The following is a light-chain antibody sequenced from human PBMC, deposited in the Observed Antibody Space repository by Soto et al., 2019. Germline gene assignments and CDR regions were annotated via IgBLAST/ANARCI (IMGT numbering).Light chain of an antibody. CDR3: QQRSNWIT. V-gene: IGKV3-15*01. Sequence: EIVMTQSPATLSVSPGERATLSCRASQSVSSNLAWYQQKPGQAPRLLIYGASTRATGIPARFSGSGSGTEFTLTISSLQSEDSEVYYCQQRSNWITFGQGTRLEIK. CDR2: GAS. J-gene: IGKJ5*01. CDR1: QSVSSN.